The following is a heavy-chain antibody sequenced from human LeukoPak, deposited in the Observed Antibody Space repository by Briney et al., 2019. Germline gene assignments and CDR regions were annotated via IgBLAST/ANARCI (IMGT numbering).Heavy chain of an antibody. J-gene: IGHJ6*02. V-gene: IGHV4-59*08. D-gene: IGHD2-2*02. CDR3: ARLDCSSTSCYINYGMDV. Sequence: KPSETLSLTCTVSGGSTSSYYWSWIRQPPGKGLEWIGYIYYSGSTNYNASLKSRVTISVDTSKNQFSLKLSSVTAADTAVYYCARLDCSSTSCYINYGMDVWGQGPTVTVSS. CDR1: GGSTSSYY. CDR2: IYYSGST.